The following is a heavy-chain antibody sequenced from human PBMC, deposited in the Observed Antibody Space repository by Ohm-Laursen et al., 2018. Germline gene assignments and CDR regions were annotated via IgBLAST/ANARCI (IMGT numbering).Heavy chain of an antibody. Sequence: SLRLSCTASGFTFSSYAMNWVRQAPGKGLEWVSTISGNGGSTYYADSVKGRFTISRDNSKNTLYLQMSSLRAEDTAAYYCAKALTRYWFDPWGQGTLVTVSS. CDR1: GFTFSSYA. D-gene: IGHD4/OR15-4a*01. J-gene: IGHJ5*02. V-gene: IGHV3-23*01. CDR3: AKALTRYWFDP. CDR2: ISGNGGST.